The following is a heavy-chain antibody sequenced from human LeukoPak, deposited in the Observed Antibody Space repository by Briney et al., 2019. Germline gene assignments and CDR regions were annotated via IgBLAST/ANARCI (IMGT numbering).Heavy chain of an antibody. Sequence: ASVKVSCKASGYTFTRYYMHWVRQAPGQGLEWMGIINPSGGSTSYAQKFHGRVTMTRDMSTSTVYMELSSLRSEDTAVYYCALGGAETRRNDAFDIWGQGTMVTVSS. D-gene: IGHD3-16*01. CDR2: INPSGGST. CDR3: ALGGAETRRNDAFDI. CDR1: GYTFTRYY. V-gene: IGHV1-46*01. J-gene: IGHJ3*02.